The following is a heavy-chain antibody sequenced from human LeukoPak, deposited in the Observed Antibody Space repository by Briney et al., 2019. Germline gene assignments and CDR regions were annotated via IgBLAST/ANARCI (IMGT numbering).Heavy chain of an antibody. Sequence: ASVRVSCKASGYAFTDYYIHWVRQAPGQGLEWMGWIYPKSGGTNSAQKFQGRVTMTRDTSISTAYMELSRLKFDDTAVYYCARVSTSGYRDWLDPWGQGTLVTVSS. V-gene: IGHV1-2*02. J-gene: IGHJ5*02. CDR2: IYPKSGGT. D-gene: IGHD3-9*01. CDR3: ARVSTSGYRDWLDP. CDR1: GYAFTDYY.